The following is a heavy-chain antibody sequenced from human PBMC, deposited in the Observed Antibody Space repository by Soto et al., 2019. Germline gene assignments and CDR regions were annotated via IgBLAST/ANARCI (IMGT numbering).Heavy chain of an antibody. D-gene: IGHD6-13*01. CDR3: AAGNDY. Sequence: TLSLTCAVSGGSISSYYWSWIRQPPGKGLEWIGYIYYSGSTSYNPSLKSRLTISVDTSKNHFSLKLSSVTAADTAIYYCAAGNDYWGQGTLVTVSS. CDR1: GGSISSYY. CDR2: IYYSGST. J-gene: IGHJ4*02. V-gene: IGHV4-59*01.